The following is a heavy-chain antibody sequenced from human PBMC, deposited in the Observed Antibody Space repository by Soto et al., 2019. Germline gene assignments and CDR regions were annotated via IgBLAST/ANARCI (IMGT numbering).Heavy chain of an antibody. V-gene: IGHV3-66*01. J-gene: IGHJ4*02. D-gene: IGHD3-3*01. Sequence: EVQLVESGGGLVQPGGSLRLSCAASGFTVSSNYMNWVRQAPGKGLEWVSLIYSDGSTYYADSVKGRFAISRDNSKNTLYLQMNSLRAEDTAVYYCARAPSNHDLHVAFDYWGQGTLVTVSS. CDR2: IYSDGST. CDR3: ARAPSNHDLHVAFDY. CDR1: GFTVSSNY.